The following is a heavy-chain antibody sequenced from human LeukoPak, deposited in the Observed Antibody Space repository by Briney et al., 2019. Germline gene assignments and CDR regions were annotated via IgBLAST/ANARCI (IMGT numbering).Heavy chain of an antibody. CDR1: GFSFSSYW. J-gene: IGHJ4*02. Sequence: GGSVRLSCAASGFSFSSYWMHWVRQAPGKGLVWVSRINSDGSSTSYADSVKGRFTISRDNAKNTLYLQMNSLRAEDTAVYYCARGFGYDNIVTYWGQGTLVTVSS. CDR3: ARGFGYDNIVTY. V-gene: IGHV3-74*01. CDR2: INSDGSST. D-gene: IGHD5-12*01.